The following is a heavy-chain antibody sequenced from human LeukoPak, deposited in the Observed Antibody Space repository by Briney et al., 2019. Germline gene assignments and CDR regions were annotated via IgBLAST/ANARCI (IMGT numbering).Heavy chain of an antibody. CDR3: ARDLSGVTGYTYGRGIDY. CDR2: IKKDGSEK. CDR1: GFTFSSYW. D-gene: IGHD5-18*01. J-gene: IGHJ4*02. Sequence: GGSLRLSCAASGFTFSSYWMSWVRQAPGKGLEWVANIKKDGSEKYYVDSVKGRFTISRDNAKTSLYLQMNSLRAGDTAVYYCARDLSGVTGYTYGRGIDYWGQGTLVTVSS. V-gene: IGHV3-7*01.